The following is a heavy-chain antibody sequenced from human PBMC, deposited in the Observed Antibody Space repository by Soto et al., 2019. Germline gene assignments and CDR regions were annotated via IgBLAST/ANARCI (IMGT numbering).Heavy chain of an antibody. D-gene: IGHD3-22*01. Sequence: SEPLSLTCPVSGFSVSSCSYYWIWLRPPPWKGLEWIGYIYYSGSTNYNPSLKSRVTISVDTSKNQFSLKLSSVTAADTAVYYCATKNPAGYYDSSWFDPWGQGTLVTVSS. CDR3: ATKNPAGYYDSSWFDP. J-gene: IGHJ5*02. CDR1: GFSVSSCSYY. V-gene: IGHV4-61*01. CDR2: IYYSGST.